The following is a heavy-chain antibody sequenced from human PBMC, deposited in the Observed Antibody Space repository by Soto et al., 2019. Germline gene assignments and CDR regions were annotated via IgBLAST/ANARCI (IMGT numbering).Heavy chain of an antibody. J-gene: IGHJ4*02. V-gene: IGHV3-23*01. D-gene: IGHD2-15*01. CDR2: IGSRGDIT. CDR3: ATYHLDTPTSRNTFDY. CDR1: GFTFSSYA. Sequence: EVQLLESGGGLVQPGGSLRLSCAASGFTFSSYAMAWVRQAPGRGLEWVSVIGSRGDITYYADSVKGRFTISRDNSKNTMYLQMNSLSAEDTAVYFCATYHLDTPTSRNTFDYWGQGTLVTVSS.